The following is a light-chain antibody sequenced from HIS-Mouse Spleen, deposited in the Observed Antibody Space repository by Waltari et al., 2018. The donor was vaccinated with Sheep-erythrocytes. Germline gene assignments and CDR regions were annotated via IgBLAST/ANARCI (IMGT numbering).Light chain of an antibody. V-gene: IGLV3-1*01. Sequence: SYELTQPPSVSVSPGQTASITCSGDHLGDNYAYWYQQKPGQSPVLVIYQDSKRPSGIPERFSGSNSGNTATLTISGTQAMDEADYYCQAWDSSTAVFGGGTKLTVL. CDR3: QAWDSSTAV. J-gene: IGLJ2*01. CDR1: HLGDNY. CDR2: QDS.